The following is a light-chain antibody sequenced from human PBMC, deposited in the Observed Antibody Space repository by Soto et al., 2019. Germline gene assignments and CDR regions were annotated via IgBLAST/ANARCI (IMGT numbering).Light chain of an antibody. V-gene: IGKV4-1*01. CDR2: WAS. J-gene: IGKJ1*01. CDR1: QSVLYSSNNKNY. CDR3: QQYYSTTWT. Sequence: DIVMTQSPDSLAVSLGERATINCKSSQSVLYSSNNKNYLAWYQQKPGQPPKLLIYWASTRESGVPARFSGSGSGTDFTLTITSLQAEEVAVYYCQQYYSTTWTFGQGTNVEIK.